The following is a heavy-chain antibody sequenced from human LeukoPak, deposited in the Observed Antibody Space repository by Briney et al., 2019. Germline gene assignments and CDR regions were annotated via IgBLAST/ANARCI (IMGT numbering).Heavy chain of an antibody. CDR1: GFTFSNAW. D-gene: IGHD3-16*02. V-gene: IGHV3-15*05. Sequence: GGSLRLPCAGSGFTFSNAWMNWVRQAPGQGLEWVARIKSKPDGATVHYAAPVKGRFTISRDDSKNTAWLQMDSLKSEDAAVYYCATGIALDYWGQGVQVTVSS. J-gene: IGHJ4*02. CDR3: ATGIALDY. CDR2: IKSKPDGATV.